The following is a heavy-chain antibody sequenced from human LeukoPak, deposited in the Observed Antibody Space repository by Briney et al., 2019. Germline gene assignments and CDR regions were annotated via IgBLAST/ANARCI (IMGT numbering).Heavy chain of an antibody. V-gene: IGHV3-7*01. CDR2: IKQDGSEK. D-gene: IGHD3-10*01. J-gene: IGHJ6*03. Sequence: ETLSLTCTVSGGSISSYYWSWVRQAPGKGLEWVANIKQDGSEKYYVDSVKGRFTISRDNAKNSLYLQMNSLRAEDTAVYYCARGRDYYGSGSPTDYYMDVWGKGTTVTVSS. CDR3: ARGRDYYGSGSPTDYYMDV. CDR1: GGSISSYY.